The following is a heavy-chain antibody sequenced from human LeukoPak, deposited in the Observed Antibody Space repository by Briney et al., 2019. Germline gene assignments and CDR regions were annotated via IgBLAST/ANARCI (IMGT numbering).Heavy chain of an antibody. CDR3: ARDKIVGATNFDY. J-gene: IGHJ4*02. D-gene: IGHD1-26*01. CDR1: GFTFNSYW. V-gene: IGHV3-7*03. Sequence: PGGSLRLSCAASGFTFNSYWMSWVRQAPGKGLEWVANIKQDGSEKYYVDSVKGRFTISRDNAKDSLYLQMSSLRAEDTAVYYCARDKIVGATNFDYWGQGTLVTVSS. CDR2: IKQDGSEK.